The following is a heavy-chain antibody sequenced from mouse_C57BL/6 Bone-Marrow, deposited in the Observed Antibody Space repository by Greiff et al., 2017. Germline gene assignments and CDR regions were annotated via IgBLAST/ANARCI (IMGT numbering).Heavy chain of an antibody. CDR3: ARSYYGNYLDY. CDR1: GYTFTSYW. CDR2: IDPSDSET. J-gene: IGHJ2*01. V-gene: IGHV1-52*01. D-gene: IGHD1-1*01. Sequence: QVQLQQPGAELVRPGSSVKLSCKASGYTFTSYWMHWVKQRPIQGLEWIGNIDPSDSETHYNQKFKDKATLTVDKSSSTAYMQLSSLTSEDSAFYYCARSYYGNYLDYWGQGTTLTVSS.